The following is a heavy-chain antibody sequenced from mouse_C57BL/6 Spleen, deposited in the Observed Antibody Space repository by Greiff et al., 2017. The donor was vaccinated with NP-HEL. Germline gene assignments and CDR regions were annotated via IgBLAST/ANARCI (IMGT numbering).Heavy chain of an antibody. D-gene: IGHD1-1*01. CDR2: IYPRSGNT. Sequence: QVQLKESGAELARPGASVKLSCKASGYTFTSYGISWVKQRTGQGLEWIGEIYPRSGNTYYNEKFKGKATLTADKSSSTAYMELRSLTSEDSAVYFCARKFYEGFAYWGQGTLVTVSA. J-gene: IGHJ3*01. CDR1: GYTFTSYG. V-gene: IGHV1-81*01. CDR3: ARKFYEGFAY.